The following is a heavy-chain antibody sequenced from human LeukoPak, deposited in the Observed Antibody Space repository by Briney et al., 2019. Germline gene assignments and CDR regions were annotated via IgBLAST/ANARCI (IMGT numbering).Heavy chain of an antibody. J-gene: IGHJ4*02. D-gene: IGHD2-21*01. CDR1: GFTLSSYA. V-gene: IGHV3-23*01. CDR3: AKFLPTHIVVANYYFDY. Sequence: PGGSLRLSCAASGFTLSSYAMSWVRQAPGKGLEWVSAISGSGGSTYYADSVKGRFTISRDNSKNTLYLQMNSLRAEDTAVYYCAKFLPTHIVVANYYFDYWGQGTLVIVSS. CDR2: ISGSGGST.